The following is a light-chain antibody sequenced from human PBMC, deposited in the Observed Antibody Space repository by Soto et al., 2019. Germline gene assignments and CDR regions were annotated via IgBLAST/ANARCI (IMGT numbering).Light chain of an antibody. CDR2: GAS. J-gene: IGKJ1*01. Sequence: EIVLTQSPGALSLSPGERATLSCRASQSISSSYLAWYQQKPGQAPRLLIYGASSRATGIPDRFSGSGSGTDFTVTISRLEAEDFAVYYCQQYDNLMWTFGQGAKVDIK. CDR3: QQYDNLMWT. V-gene: IGKV3-20*01. CDR1: QSISSSY.